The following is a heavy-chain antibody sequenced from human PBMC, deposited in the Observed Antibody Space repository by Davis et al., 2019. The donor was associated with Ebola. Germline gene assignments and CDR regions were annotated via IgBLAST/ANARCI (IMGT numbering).Heavy chain of an antibody. CDR1: GFTFSGSA. Sequence: GESLKISCAASGFTFSGSAMHWVRQASGKGLEWVGRIRSKANSYATAYAASVKGRFTISRDDSKNTAYLQMNSLKTEDTAVYYCTSPIAVAGANYNYYGMDVWGQGTTVTVSS. CDR2: IRSKANSYAT. D-gene: IGHD6-19*01. J-gene: IGHJ6*02. V-gene: IGHV3-73*01. CDR3: TSPIAVAGANYNYYGMDV.